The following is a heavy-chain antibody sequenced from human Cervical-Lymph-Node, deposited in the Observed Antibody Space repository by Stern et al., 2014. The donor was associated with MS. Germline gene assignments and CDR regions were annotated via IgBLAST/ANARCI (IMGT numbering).Heavy chain of an antibody. D-gene: IGHD3-16*01. Sequence: QVQLQESGPGLVKPSETLSLTCTVSGGSISDYYWNWIRQPPGKGLEWIGHVYYSGPTTYTPPLQGRVPISEDTSKNHSPRKVPSGTAADTAIYYCARIKGEVMIRSLGYFDLWGRGTLVSVSS. J-gene: IGHJ2*01. CDR2: VYYSGPT. V-gene: IGHV4-59*08. CDR1: GGSISDYY. CDR3: ARIKGEVMIRSLGYFDL.